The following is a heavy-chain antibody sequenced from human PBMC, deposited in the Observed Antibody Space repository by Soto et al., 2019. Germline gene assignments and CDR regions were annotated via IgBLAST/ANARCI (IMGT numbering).Heavy chain of an antibody. CDR2: IYYSGNT. J-gene: IGHJ5*02. CDR1: GDSISSGPYY. D-gene: IGHD1-26*01. Sequence: VQLQESGPGLVKPSQTLSLTCTVSGDSISSGPYYWSWIRQHPGKGLEWIGYIYYSGNTHYNPSLKSRVSISVDTSKNQFSLKLNSVTAADTAVYYCAREGQGRHCYFDPWGQGTLVIVSS. V-gene: IGHV4-31*03. CDR3: AREGQGRHCYFDP.